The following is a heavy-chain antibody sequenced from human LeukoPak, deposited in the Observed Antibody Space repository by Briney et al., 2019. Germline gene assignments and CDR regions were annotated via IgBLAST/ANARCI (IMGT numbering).Heavy chain of an antibody. J-gene: IGHJ4*02. CDR2: ICPGDSDT. D-gene: IGHD5-12*01. CDR1: GFSFTNYC. V-gene: IGHV5-51*01. Sequence: GEPLKISCKASGFSFTNYCIGWVRQMPGKGLEWMGIICPGDSDTRYSPSFQGQVTISADKSISTAYLQWSSLKASDTAMYYCALRSGYDYDYWGQGTLVTVSS. CDR3: ALRSGYDYDY.